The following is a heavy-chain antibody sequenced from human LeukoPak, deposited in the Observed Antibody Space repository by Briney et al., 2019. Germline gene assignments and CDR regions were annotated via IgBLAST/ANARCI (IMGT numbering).Heavy chain of an antibody. CDR1: GFTFSSYA. V-gene: IGHV3-23*01. CDR3: AQDLYYYDSSGYDY. D-gene: IGHD3-22*01. Sequence: GGSLRLSCAASGFTFSSYAMSWVRQAPGKGLEWVSAISGSGGSTYYADSVKGRFTISRDNSKNTLYLQMNSLRAEDTAVYYCAQDLYYYDSSGYDYWGQGTLVTVSS. J-gene: IGHJ4*02. CDR2: ISGSGGST.